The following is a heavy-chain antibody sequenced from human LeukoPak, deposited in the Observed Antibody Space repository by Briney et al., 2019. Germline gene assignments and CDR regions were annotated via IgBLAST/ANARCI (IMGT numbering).Heavy chain of an antibody. CDR1: GGSISSGAYY. J-gene: IGHJ6*02. V-gene: IGHV4-39*07. CDR2: IYHSGST. Sequence: SETLSLTCTVSGGSISSGAYYWSWIRQPPGKGLEWIGEIYHSGSTTYNPSLMSRVTISVDKSTKQFSLNLTSVTAADTAVYYCTSSRGRLYGVDVWGQGTTVIVSS. CDR3: TSSRGRLYGVDV. D-gene: IGHD2-15*01.